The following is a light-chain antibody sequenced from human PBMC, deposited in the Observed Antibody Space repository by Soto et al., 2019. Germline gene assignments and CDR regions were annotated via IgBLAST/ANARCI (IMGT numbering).Light chain of an antibody. J-gene: IGLJ1*01. CDR2: DVS. CDR1: SSDVGGYNY. Sequence: ALTQPASVSGSPGQSITISCTGTSSDVGGYNYVSWYQQHPGKAPKLMIYDVSNRPSGVSNRFSGSKSGNTASLTISGLQAEDEADYYCSSYTSSSTLCVFGTGTKLTVL. V-gene: IGLV2-14*01. CDR3: SSYTSSSTLCV.